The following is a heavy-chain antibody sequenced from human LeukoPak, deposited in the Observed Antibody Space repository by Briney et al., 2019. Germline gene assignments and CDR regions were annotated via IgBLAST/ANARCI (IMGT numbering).Heavy chain of an antibody. CDR1: GFTFSSYG. D-gene: IGHD4-17*01. Sequence: GRSLRLSCAASGFTFSSYGMHWVRQAPAKGLEWVAIISYDGSNKYYADSVKGRITISRDNSKNTLYLQMNSLRAEDTAVYYCAKSTTVTQRGYFDYWGQGTLVTVSS. J-gene: IGHJ4*02. V-gene: IGHV3-30*18. CDR3: AKSTTVTQRGYFDY. CDR2: ISYDGSNK.